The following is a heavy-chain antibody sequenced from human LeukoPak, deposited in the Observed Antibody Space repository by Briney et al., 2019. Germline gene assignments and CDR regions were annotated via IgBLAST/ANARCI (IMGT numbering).Heavy chain of an antibody. D-gene: IGHD3-3*01. J-gene: IGHJ4*02. CDR3: ARQVWSGYFYFDY. V-gene: IGHV4-61*05. CDR2: IYYSGST. Sequence: SETLSLTCTVSGGSISSSSHYWGWIRQPPGKGLEWIGYIYYSGSTNYNPSLKSRVTISIDTSKNQFSLKLSSVTAANTAVYYCARQVWSGYFYFDYWGQGTPVTVSS. CDR1: GGSISSSSHY.